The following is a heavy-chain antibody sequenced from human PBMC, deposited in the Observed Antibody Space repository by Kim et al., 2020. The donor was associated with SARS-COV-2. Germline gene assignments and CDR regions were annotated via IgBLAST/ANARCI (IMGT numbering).Heavy chain of an antibody. V-gene: IGHV3-33*01. Sequence: GGSLRLSCAASGFDFSSYGMHWVRQAPGKGLEWVASIWHDGSNKYYVDSVKGRFTISRDNSKNTYYLQMNSLRGEDTAVYYCARGGGSPPFDYWGQGTLVTVSS. CDR2: IWHDGSNK. CDR1: GFDFSSYG. J-gene: IGHJ4*02. CDR3: ARGGGSPPFDY. D-gene: IGHD1-26*01.